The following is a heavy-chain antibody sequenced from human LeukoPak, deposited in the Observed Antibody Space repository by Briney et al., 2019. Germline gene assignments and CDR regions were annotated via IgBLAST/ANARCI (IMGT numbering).Heavy chain of an antibody. CDR2: IKRIIDGGTT. D-gene: IGHD4-17*01. Sequence: GGSLRLSCAASGFTFSNTWMNWVPQAPGKGVEWGGRIKRIIDGGTTDYAAPVKGRFTVSRDDSINTLYLQMSSLKTEDTAVYYCAAQGGSGDLRYWGQGTLVTVSS. CDR1: GFTFSNTW. J-gene: IGHJ4*02. CDR3: AAQGGSGDLRY. V-gene: IGHV3-15*01.